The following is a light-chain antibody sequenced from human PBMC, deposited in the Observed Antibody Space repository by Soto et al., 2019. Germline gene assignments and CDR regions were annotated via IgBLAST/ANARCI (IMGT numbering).Light chain of an antibody. CDR2: GAS. CDR1: QSVSSSY. V-gene: IGKV3-15*01. Sequence: EIVLTQSPGPLSLSPGERATLSCMASQSVSSSYLAWYQQKTGQAPRLLIYGASTRATGIPARFSGGGSGTEFTLSINSLQSEEFAVYYCQEYDNWPPEGTFGQGTKVDIK. J-gene: IGKJ1*01. CDR3: QEYDNWPPEGT.